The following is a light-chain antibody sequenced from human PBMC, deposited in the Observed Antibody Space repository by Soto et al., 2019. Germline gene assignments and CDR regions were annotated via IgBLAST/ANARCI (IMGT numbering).Light chain of an antibody. CDR3: LQYSSHSWT. J-gene: IGKJ1*01. CDR1: RSISDW. Sequence: DIQMTQSPSTLSASLGDRVTITCRASRSISDWLAWYQQKPGKAPELLIFDASNLKSGVSSRFSGSGSGTEFTLTISRLQPDDVATYYCLQYSSHSWTFGQGTKVDIK. CDR2: DAS. V-gene: IGKV1-5*01.